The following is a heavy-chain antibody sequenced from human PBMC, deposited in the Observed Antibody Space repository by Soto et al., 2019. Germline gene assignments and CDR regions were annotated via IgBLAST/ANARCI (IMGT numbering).Heavy chain of an antibody. CDR2: INHSGST. CDR3: ARIAAAFRFDP. Sequence: PSETLSLTCAVYGGSFSGYYWSWIRQPPGKGLEWIGEINHSGSTNYNPSLKSRVTISVDTSKNQFSLKLSSVTAADTAVYYCARIAAAFRFDPWGQGTLVTVSS. V-gene: IGHV4-34*01. D-gene: IGHD6-13*01. CDR1: GGSFSGYY. J-gene: IGHJ5*02.